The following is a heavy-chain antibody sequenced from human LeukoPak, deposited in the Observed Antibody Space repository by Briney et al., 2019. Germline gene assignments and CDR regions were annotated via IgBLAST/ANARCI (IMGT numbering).Heavy chain of an antibody. CDR3: ARMFSFDFDI. D-gene: IGHD3-9*01. Sequence: SETLSLTCTVSGGSISSYYWSWIRQPPGKGLEWIGYIYYSGSTYYNPSLMSRVTISVDTSKNQFSLKLSSVTAADTAVYYCARMFSFDFDIWGQGTMVTVSS. J-gene: IGHJ3*02. CDR1: GGSISSYY. CDR2: IYYSGST. V-gene: IGHV4-59*01.